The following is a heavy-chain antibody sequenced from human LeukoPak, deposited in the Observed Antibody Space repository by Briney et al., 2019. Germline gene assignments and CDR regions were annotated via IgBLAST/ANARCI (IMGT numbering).Heavy chain of an antibody. CDR3: AGRSVTTFDY. J-gene: IGHJ4*02. D-gene: IGHD4-17*01. V-gene: IGHV3-23*01. Sequence: PGGSLRLSCAASGFTFDDYGMSWVRQAPGKGLVWLSRINGVGSSTPYADSVKGRFTISRDNSKNTLYLQMSSLRADDTAVYYCAGRSVTTFDYWGQGTLVTVSS. CDR1: GFTFDDYG. CDR2: INGVGSST.